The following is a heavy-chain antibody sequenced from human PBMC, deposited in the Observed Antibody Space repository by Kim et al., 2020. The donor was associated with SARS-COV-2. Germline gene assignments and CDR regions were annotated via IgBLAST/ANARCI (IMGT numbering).Heavy chain of an antibody. CDR1: GFTFSNAW. CDR2: IKSKTDGGTT. CDR3: TTPHYGNQPLLGYNWFDP. Sequence: GGSLRLSCAASGFTFSNAWMSWVRQAPGKGLEWVGRIKSKTDGGTTDYAAPMKGRFTISRDDSKNTLYLQMNSLKTADTAVYYCTTPHYGNQPLLGYNWFDPWGQGTLVTVSS. J-gene: IGHJ5*02. D-gene: IGHD2-21*02. V-gene: IGHV3-15*01.